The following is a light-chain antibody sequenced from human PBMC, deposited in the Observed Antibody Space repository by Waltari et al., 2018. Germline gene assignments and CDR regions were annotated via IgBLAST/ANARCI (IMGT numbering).Light chain of an antibody. J-gene: IGKJ4*01. CDR3: QQRSNWPLT. V-gene: IGKV3-11*01. CDR2: DAS. Sequence: EIVLTQSPATLSLSPGERATLSCGASQSVSSYLAWYQQKPGQAPRLLIYDASNRATGIPARFSGSGSGTVFTLAISSLDPEDFAVYYCQQRSNWPLTFGGGTKVEIK. CDR1: QSVSSY.